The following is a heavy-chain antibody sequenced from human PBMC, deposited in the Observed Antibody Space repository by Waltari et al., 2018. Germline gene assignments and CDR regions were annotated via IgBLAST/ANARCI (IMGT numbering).Heavy chain of an antibody. V-gene: IGHV1-2*02. D-gene: IGHD3-22*01. CDR2: FNPNSGGP. CDR1: GYTFTGYY. Sequence: QVQLVQSGAEVKKPGASVKVSCKASGYTFTGYYMHWVRQAPGQGLEWMGWFNPNSGGPNYAQKFQGRVTMTRDTSISTAYMELSRLRSDDTAVYYCARAPTYYYDSSGYYLGYWGQGTLVTVSS. J-gene: IGHJ4*02. CDR3: ARAPTYYYDSSGYYLGY.